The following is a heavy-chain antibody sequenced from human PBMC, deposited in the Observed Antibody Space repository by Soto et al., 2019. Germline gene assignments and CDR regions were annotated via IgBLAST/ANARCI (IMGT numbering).Heavy chain of an antibody. CDR2: IYYIGST. D-gene: IGHD5-18*01. Sequence: PSETLSLTCTVSCGSISSSSYYLVWIRQRPENGLEWIGSIYYIGSTYDNPSLKRRVIISVDTSKNQFSLKLSSVPDEDTAVYYCAKVGASGYDFYYYYGMDVWGQGTTGTVS. CDR3: AKVGASGYDFYYYYGMDV. CDR1: CGSISSSSYY. V-gene: IGHV4-39*01. J-gene: IGHJ6*02.